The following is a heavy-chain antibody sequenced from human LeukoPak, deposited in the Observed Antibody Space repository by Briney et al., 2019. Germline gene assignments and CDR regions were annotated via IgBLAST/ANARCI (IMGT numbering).Heavy chain of an antibody. Sequence: SETLSLTCTVSGGSISSHYWSWIRQPPGKGLEWIGYIYYSGSTNYNPSLKSRVTISVDTSKNQFSLKLSSVTAADTAVYYCARVDGGWGQGTLVTVYS. CDR3: ARVDGG. V-gene: IGHV4-59*11. CDR1: GGSISSHY. CDR2: IYYSGST. D-gene: IGHD3-10*01. J-gene: IGHJ4*02.